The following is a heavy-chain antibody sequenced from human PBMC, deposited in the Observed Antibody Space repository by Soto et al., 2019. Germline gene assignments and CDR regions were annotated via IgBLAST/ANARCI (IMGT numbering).Heavy chain of an antibody. Sequence: EVQLLESGGGLVQPGGSLRLSCAAFGFTFGTYSMAWVRQAPGKGLGWVSGLSGGGANTFYEDSVKGRFTISVDNSKNTVYLQMNSMRVEDTAVYYCARWDGYGDEWGQGTLVTVSS. CDR3: ARWDGYGDE. CDR2: LSGGGANT. D-gene: IGHD5-12*01. J-gene: IGHJ4*02. V-gene: IGHV3-23*01. CDR1: GFTFGTYS.